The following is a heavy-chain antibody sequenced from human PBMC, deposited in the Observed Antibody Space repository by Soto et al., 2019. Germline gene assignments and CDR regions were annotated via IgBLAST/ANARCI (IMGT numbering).Heavy chain of an antibody. CDR3: AKPYCSSTSCYNGWEW. Sequence: QVQLVQSGAEVKKPGSSVKVSCKASGGTFSSYAISWVRQAPGQGLEWMGGIIPIFGKANYAQKFQGRVTITADESTSTAYKELSRLRSEDTAVYYCAKPYCSSTSCYNGWEWWGQGTLVTVSS. CDR1: GGTFSSYA. J-gene: IGHJ4*02. D-gene: IGHD2-2*02. V-gene: IGHV1-69*01. CDR2: IIPIFGKA.